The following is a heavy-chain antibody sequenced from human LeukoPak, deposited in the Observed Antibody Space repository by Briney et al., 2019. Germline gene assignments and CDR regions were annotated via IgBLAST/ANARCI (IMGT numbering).Heavy chain of an antibody. CDR3: VRDFSRTRMERPFDY. J-gene: IGHJ4*02. CDR1: GFTFSSHA. CDR2: VSYDGSNK. D-gene: IGHD1-1*01. V-gene: IGHV3-30-3*01. Sequence: GGSLRLSCAASGFTFSSHAMHWVRQAPGKGLEWVAVVSYDGSNKYYADSVKGRFTISRDNPKNTLYLQMNSLRAEDTAVYYCVRDFSRTRMERPFDYWGQGTLVTVSS.